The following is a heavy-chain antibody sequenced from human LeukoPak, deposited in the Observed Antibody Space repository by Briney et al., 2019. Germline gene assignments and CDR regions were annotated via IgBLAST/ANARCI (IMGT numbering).Heavy chain of an antibody. V-gene: IGHV5-51*01. J-gene: IGHJ4*02. CDR2: IYPGDSDT. D-gene: IGHD3-10*02. CDR1: GYSFTIYW. Sequence: GESLKISCKASGYSFTIYWIGWVRQMPGKGLEWMGIIYPGDSDTRYSPSFQGQVTISADKSISTSYLQWSSLKASDTAMYYCARQSRFGELSFDYWGKGPLVTVSS. CDR3: ARQSRFGELSFDY.